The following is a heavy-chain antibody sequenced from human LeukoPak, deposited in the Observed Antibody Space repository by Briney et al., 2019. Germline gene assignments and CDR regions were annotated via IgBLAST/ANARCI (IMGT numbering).Heavy chain of an antibody. Sequence: SETLSLTCTVSGGSISTYYWSWVRQPPGKGLEWIGYIPYSGSTNYNPSLKSRVTISVDTSKNQFSLKLSSVTAADTAVYYCARQGFYGPLDYWGQGTLVAVSS. V-gene: IGHV4-59*08. J-gene: IGHJ4*02. CDR3: ARQGFYGPLDY. CDR2: IPYSGST. CDR1: GGSISTYY. D-gene: IGHD2/OR15-2a*01.